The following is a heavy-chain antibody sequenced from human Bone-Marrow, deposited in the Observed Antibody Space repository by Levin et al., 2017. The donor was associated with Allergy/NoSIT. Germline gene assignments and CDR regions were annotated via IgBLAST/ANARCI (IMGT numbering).Heavy chain of an antibody. CDR2: IYYSGST. CDR3: AREVAYGGPSDYSGMDV. D-gene: IGHD4-23*01. Sequence: PSLTLSLPCTVSGGSIRSSSYYWGWIRQPPGKGLEWIGTIYYSGSTYYNPSLKSRVTISIDMSKNQFSLKLSSVTAADTAVYYCAREVAYGGPSDYSGMDVWGQGTTVTVSS. CDR1: GGSIRSSSYY. J-gene: IGHJ6*02. V-gene: IGHV4-39*07.